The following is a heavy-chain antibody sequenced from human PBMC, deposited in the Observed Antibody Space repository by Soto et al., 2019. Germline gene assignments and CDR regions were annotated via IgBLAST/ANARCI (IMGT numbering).Heavy chain of an antibody. CDR3: ARVSRGSYKWFAP. Sequence: QVQLVQSGSEVKKPGASVKVSCKASGYTFSTYEISWVRQAPGQGLEWMGWISTSNGETDYAPMLQGRVTMTTDTSTSTAYMELRSLRSDDPAVYFCARVSRGSYKWFAPWGQGTLVTVSS. J-gene: IGHJ5*02. D-gene: IGHD1-26*01. CDR2: ISTSNGET. V-gene: IGHV1-18*01. CDR1: GYTFSTYE.